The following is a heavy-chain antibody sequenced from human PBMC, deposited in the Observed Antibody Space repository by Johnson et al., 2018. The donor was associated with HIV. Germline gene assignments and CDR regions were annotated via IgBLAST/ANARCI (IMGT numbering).Heavy chain of an antibody. V-gene: IGHV3-11*04. D-gene: IGHD2-2*01. CDR1: GFTFSDHY. CDR2: ISGSGSII. CDR3: AREGGDCSSTSCYQDAFDI. J-gene: IGHJ3*02. Sequence: QVQLVESGGGLVKPGGSLKLSCAVSGFTFSDHYMSWIRQTPGKGLQWVSYISGSGSIIYSTDSVKGRFTISRDNSKNTLYLQMNSLRAEDTAVYYCAREGGDCSSTSCYQDAFDIWGQGTMVTVSS.